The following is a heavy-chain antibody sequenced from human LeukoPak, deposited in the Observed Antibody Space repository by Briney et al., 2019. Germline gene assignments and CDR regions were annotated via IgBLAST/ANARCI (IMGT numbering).Heavy chain of an antibody. CDR3: ARGGYDSSGYYLGYFGY. V-gene: IGHV3-66*02. Sequence: PGGSLRLSCAASGFTVSSNYMSWVRQAPGKGLEWVSVIYSGGSTYYADSVKGRFTISRDNSKNTLYLQMNSLRAEDTAVYYCARGGYDSSGYYLGYFGYWGQGTLVTVSS. J-gene: IGHJ4*02. D-gene: IGHD3-22*01. CDR2: IYSGGST. CDR1: GFTVSSNY.